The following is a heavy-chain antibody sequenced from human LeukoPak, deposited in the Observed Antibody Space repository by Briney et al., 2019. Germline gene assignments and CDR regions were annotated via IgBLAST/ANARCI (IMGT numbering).Heavy chain of an antibody. Sequence: ASETLSLTCTVSVGSISSSSYDWGSIRQPPGKGLEWIGSIYYSGSTYYNPSRKSRVSISVDTSKNQFSLKLSSVAAADTAVYCCARQPARAPFDYWGQGTLVTVSS. CDR1: VGSISSSSYD. J-gene: IGHJ4*02. CDR2: IYYSGST. CDR3: ARQPARAPFDY. V-gene: IGHV4-39*01. D-gene: IGHD2-2*01.